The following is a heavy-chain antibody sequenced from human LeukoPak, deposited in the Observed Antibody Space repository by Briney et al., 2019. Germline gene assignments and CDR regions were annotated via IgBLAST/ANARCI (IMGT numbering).Heavy chain of an antibody. CDR2: IIPIFGTA. CDR3: ATPGPEYSSSWYPFDY. Sequence: ASVKVSCKASGGTFSSYAISWVRQAPGQGLEWMGGIIPIFGTANYAQKFQGRVTNTADKSTSTAYMELSSLRSEDTAVYYCATPGPEYSSSWYPFDYWGQGTLVTVSS. CDR1: GGTFSSYA. V-gene: IGHV1-69*06. D-gene: IGHD6-13*01. J-gene: IGHJ4*02.